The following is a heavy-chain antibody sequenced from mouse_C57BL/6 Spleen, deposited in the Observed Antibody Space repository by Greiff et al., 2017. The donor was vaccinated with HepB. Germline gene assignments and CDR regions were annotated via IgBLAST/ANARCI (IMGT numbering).Heavy chain of an antibody. J-gene: IGHJ3*01. V-gene: IGHV1-82*01. Sequence: QVQLQQSGPELVKPGASVKISCKASGYAFSSSWMNWVKQRPGKGLEWIGRIYPGDGDTNDNGKFKGKATLTADKSSSTAYMQLSSLTSEDSAVYFCARLYDYDEGFAYWGQGTLVTVSA. CDR1: GYAFSSSW. CDR2: IYPGDGDT. CDR3: ARLYDYDEGFAY. D-gene: IGHD2-4*01.